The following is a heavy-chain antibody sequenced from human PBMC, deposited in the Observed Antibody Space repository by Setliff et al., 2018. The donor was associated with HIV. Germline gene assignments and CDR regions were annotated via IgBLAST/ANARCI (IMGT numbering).Heavy chain of an antibody. J-gene: IGHJ4*02. D-gene: IGHD3-3*01. CDR3: ARGGLRQWNGF. Sequence: LSLTCAVYGGSFTNYFWSWIRQSPGKGLEWIGEINHSGRTKYNPSLKSRVTMSVDTSKNQFSLKLKSVTAADTGVYYCARGGLRQWNGFWGQGTLVTVSS. CDR2: INHSGRT. V-gene: IGHV4-34*01. CDR1: GGSFTNYF.